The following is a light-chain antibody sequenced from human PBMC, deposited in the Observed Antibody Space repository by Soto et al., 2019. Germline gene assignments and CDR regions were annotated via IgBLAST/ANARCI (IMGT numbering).Light chain of an antibody. V-gene: IGKV1-9*01. J-gene: IGKJ3*01. CDR1: PGISSY. CDR2: AAS. Sequence: DIQLTQSPSFLSASVGDRVTITCRASPGISSYLAWYQQKPGKAPKLLIYAASTVQSGVPSRFSGSGSGTEFTLTISSLQPEDFATYYCQQLNSYRLTFGPRTKVHIK. CDR3: QQLNSYRLT.